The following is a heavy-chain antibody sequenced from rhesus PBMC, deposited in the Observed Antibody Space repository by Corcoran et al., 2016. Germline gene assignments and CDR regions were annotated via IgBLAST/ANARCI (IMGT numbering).Heavy chain of an antibody. CDR3: TSGVGPEYFEF. CDR2: ISCANSYI. CDR1: GFTFSAYY. D-gene: IGHD2-15*01. Sequence: EVQLVESGGGLVQPGGSLRLSCAASGFTFSAYYMSWFRQAPGKGLVWVSSISCANSYIYYAESVKCRFTISIENAQNSLSLQMNSLKTEDTAVYYCTSGVGPEYFEFCGQGALVTVSS. V-gene: IGHV3-136*01. J-gene: IGHJ1*01.